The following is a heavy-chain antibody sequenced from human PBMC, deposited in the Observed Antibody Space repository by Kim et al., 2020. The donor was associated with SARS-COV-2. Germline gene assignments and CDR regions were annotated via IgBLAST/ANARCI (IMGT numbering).Heavy chain of an antibody. CDR3: ARGGIRYQQWRHYYYYGM. CDR1: GGSFSGYY. Sequence: SETLSLTCAVYGGSFSGYYWSWIRQPPGKGLEWIGEINHSGSTNYNPSLKSRVTISVDTSKNQFSLKLSSVTAADTAVYYCARGGIRYQQWRHYYYYGM. V-gene: IGHV4-34*01. D-gene: IGHD6-19*01. J-gene: IGHJ6*01. CDR2: INHSGST.